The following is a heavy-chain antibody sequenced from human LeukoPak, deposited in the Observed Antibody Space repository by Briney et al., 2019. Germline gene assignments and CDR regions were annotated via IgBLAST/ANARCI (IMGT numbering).Heavy chain of an antibody. CDR2: IRPKTGDT. J-gene: IGHJ6*02. V-gene: IGHV1-2*02. Sequence: GASVTVSCKASGYTFTDYYHHWVRHVPGQGPEWMGWIRPKTGDTKYAEKFQGRVTITRDTSISTAYMELSRLRSDDTALYYCATLNFRDGMDVWGQGTTVTVSS. CDR3: ATLNFRDGMDV. CDR1: GYTFTDYY.